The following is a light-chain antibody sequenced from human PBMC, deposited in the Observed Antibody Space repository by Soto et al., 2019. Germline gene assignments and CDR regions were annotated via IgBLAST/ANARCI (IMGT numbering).Light chain of an antibody. CDR3: QQYNDYQYT. Sequence: DIQMTQSPSTLSASVGDRVTITCRASQSITTWLAWYQQKPGKDPKLLIHKATNLQSGVPSRFSGSGSGTEFSLTISSLQPEDFAIYYCQQYNDYQYTLGQGTKLEIK. CDR1: QSITTW. V-gene: IGKV1-5*03. J-gene: IGKJ2*01. CDR2: KAT.